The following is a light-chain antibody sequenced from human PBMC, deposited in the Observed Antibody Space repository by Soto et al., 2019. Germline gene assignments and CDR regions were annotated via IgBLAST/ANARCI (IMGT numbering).Light chain of an antibody. V-gene: IGKV1-27*01. Sequence: DIQMTQAPPSLSPFVGDRVTITCRASQAISNYLAWYQHKQGKVPKVLIYAASTLHSGVPSRFSGSGSGTHFTLTISSLQPEDVATYFCQKYNSAPFTFGPGTKVDIK. CDR2: AAS. CDR3: QKYNSAPFT. J-gene: IGKJ3*01. CDR1: QAISNY.